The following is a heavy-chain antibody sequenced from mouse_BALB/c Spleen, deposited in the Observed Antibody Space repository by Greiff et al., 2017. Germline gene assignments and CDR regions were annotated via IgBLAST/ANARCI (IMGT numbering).Heavy chain of an antibody. CDR3: TRSIYDGYYPHYYAMDY. CDR2: IYPGNSDT. CDR1: GYTFTSYW. V-gene: IGHV1-5*01. J-gene: IGHJ4*01. Sequence: EVQLQQSGTVLARPGASVKMSCKASGYTFTSYWMHWVKQRPGQGLEWIGAIYPGNSDTSYNQKFKGKAKLTAVTSTSTAYMELSSLTNEDSAVYYCTRSIYDGYYPHYYAMDYWGQGTSVTVSS. D-gene: IGHD2-3*01.